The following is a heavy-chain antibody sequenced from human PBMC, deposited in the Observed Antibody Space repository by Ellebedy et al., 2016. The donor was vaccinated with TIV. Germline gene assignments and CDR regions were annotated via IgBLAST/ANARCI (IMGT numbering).Heavy chain of an antibody. Sequence: GESLKISCAASGFTISSYGMHWVRQAPGKGLEWVASIRQAGNERDYVDSVKGRFTISSDNGKNSLDLQMNSLRAEDSALYYCAREGAYGDYSQVSFPFDPWGRGTLVIVSS. V-gene: IGHV3-7*01. J-gene: IGHJ5*02. CDR3: AREGAYGDYSQVSFPFDP. CDR1: GFTISSYG. CDR2: IRQAGNER. D-gene: IGHD4-17*01.